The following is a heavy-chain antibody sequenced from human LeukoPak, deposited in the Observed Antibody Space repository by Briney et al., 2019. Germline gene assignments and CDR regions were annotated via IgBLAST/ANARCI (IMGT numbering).Heavy chain of an antibody. J-gene: IGHJ4*02. CDR1: GYSISSGYY. V-gene: IGHV4-38-2*01. CDR2: IYHSGST. Sequence: KPSETLPLTCAVSGYSISSGYYWGWIRPPPGKGLEWIGSIYHSGSTYYNPSLKSRVTISVDTSKNQFSLKLSSVTAADTAVYYCARHRRGSSEGYWGQGTLVTVSS. D-gene: IGHD1-26*01. CDR3: ARHRRGSSEGY.